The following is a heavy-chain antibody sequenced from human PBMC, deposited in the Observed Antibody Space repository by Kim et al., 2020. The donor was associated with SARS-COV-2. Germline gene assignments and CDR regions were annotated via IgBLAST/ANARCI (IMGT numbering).Heavy chain of an antibody. CDR1: GGTFSSYA. Sequence: SVKVSCKASGGTFSSYAISWVRQAPGQGLEWMGGIIPIFGTANYAQKFQGRVTITADESTSTAYMELSSLRSEDTAVYYCAATYCSSTSCYDAYYYYYGMDVWGQGTTVTVSS. CDR2: IIPIFGTA. CDR3: AATYCSSTSCYDAYYYYYGMDV. V-gene: IGHV1-69*13. D-gene: IGHD2-2*01. J-gene: IGHJ6*02.